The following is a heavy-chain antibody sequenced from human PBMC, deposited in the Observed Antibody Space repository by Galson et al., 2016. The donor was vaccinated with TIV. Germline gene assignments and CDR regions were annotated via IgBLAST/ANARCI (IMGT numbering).Heavy chain of an antibody. D-gene: IGHD2-15*01. CDR1: GFTFSSSE. Sequence: SLRLSCAASGFTFSSSEMIWVRQAPGKGLEWVSYMSGSGSVRYYADSVRGRFTISIDNAQNALYLQMTSLRVEDTALYYCARLGMVDSTLVIDYWGQGTLVTVSS. CDR3: ARLGMVDSTLVIDY. J-gene: IGHJ4*02. V-gene: IGHV3-48*03. CDR2: MSGSGSVR.